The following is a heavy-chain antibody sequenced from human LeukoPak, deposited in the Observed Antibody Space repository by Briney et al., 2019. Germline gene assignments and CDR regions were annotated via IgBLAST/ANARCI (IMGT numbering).Heavy chain of an antibody. D-gene: IGHD2-2*01. J-gene: IGHJ4*02. CDR1: GYTFSSYW. V-gene: IGHV3-7*01. Sequence: GGSLRLSCAASGYTFSSYWMSRVRQAPGKGLEGVANIKQDGSEKYYVDSVKGRCTISRDNAKNSLYLQMNSLRAEDTAVYYCARIYCSTTDCYYDYWGQGTLVTVSS. CDR3: ARIYCSTTDCYYDY. CDR2: IKQDGSEK.